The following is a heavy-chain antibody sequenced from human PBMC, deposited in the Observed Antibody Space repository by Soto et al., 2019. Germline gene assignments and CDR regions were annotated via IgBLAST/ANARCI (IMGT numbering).Heavy chain of an antibody. CDR2: IWPDGSHT. J-gene: IGHJ4*02. CDR3: VRVPRDLGTGYYFDY. CDR1: GFPFGNYD. Sequence: HPGGSLRLSCAASGFPFGNYDMHWARQAPGKGLEWVAMIWPDGSHTFYGDSVKGRFVISRDNSKNTLYLQMDSLRGEDTAMYHCVRVPRDLGTGYYFDYWGQGALVTVSS. D-gene: IGHD1-1*01. V-gene: IGHV3-33*01.